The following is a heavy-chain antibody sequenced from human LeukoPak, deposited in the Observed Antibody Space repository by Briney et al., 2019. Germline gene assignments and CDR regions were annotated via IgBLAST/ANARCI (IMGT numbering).Heavy chain of an antibody. Sequence: GASVKVSCKASGYIFTGYYMHWVRQAPGQGLEWMGGIIPIFGTANYAQKFQGRVTMTTDTSTSTAYMDLRSLRSDDTAVYYCARDHPHDKGYSGYSYFDSWGQGTLVTVSS. V-gene: IGHV1-2*02. CDR1: GYIFTGYY. J-gene: IGHJ4*02. CDR2: IIPIFGTA. CDR3: ARDHPHDKGYSGYSYFDS. D-gene: IGHD5-12*01.